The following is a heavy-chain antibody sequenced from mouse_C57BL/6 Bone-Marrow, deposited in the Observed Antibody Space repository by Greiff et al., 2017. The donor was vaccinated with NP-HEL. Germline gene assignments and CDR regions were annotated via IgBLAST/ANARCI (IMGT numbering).Heavy chain of an antibody. J-gene: IGHJ4*01. Sequence: EVNVVESGGDLVKPGGSLKLSCAASGFTFSSYGMSWVRQTPDKRLEWVATISSGGSYTYYPDSVKGRFTISRDNAKNTLYLQMSSLKSEDTAMYYCARRTTVVADYYAMDYWGQGTSVTVSS. CDR3: ARRTTVVADYYAMDY. D-gene: IGHD1-1*01. CDR1: GFTFSSYG. CDR2: ISSGGSYT. V-gene: IGHV5-6*02.